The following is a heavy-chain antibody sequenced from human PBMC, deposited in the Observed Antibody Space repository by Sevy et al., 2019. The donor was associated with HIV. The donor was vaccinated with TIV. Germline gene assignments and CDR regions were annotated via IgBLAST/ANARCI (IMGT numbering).Heavy chain of an antibody. V-gene: IGHV3-30-3*01. J-gene: IGHJ4*01. CDR2: ISYEGTET. CDR1: GFTFNIYA. CDR3: ARDGGYSIKWYPLY. D-gene: IGHD1-26*01. Sequence: GGSLRLSCATSGFTFNIYAMSWVRQAPGKGLEWVAVISYEGTETFYAASVEGRFTISRDNSKNMLSLQINSLKPEDTAVYYCARDGGYSIKWYPLYWGHGTLVTVSS.